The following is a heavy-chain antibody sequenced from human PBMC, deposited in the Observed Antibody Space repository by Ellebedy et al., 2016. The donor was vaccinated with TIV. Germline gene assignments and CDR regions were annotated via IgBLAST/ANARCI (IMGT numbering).Heavy chain of an antibody. CDR2: IGSRSEYK. CDR1: GFSFSTYA. CDR3: ARAVNRNYYYGMDV. Sequence: GESLKISCAASGFSFSTYAMAWVRQAPGKGLEWLSAIGSRSEYKFYTDSVKGRFTIARDNSKNTLYLQMNSLRAEDTAVYYCARAVNRNYYYGMDVWGQGTTVTVSS. V-gene: IGHV3-23*01. J-gene: IGHJ6*02.